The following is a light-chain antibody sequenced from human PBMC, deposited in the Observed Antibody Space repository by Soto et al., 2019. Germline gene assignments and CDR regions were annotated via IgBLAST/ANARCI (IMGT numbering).Light chain of an antibody. J-gene: IGKJ1*01. V-gene: IGKV1-39*01. CDR3: QQTYSIWWT. Sequence: DLQMTQSPSSLSTSVGDRVTISCRASQSISSFLNWFQQKPGKAPKLLIYAASSLQSGVPSRFSGSGSGTNFSLTSDSLQPEDFATYYCQQTYSIWWTFGQGTKVEFK. CDR2: AAS. CDR1: QSISSF.